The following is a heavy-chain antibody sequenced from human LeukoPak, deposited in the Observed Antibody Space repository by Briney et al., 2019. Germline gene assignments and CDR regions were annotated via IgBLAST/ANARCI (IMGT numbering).Heavy chain of an antibody. V-gene: IGHV1-18*01. CDR3: ARDDSSSRGFDY. D-gene: IGHD6-6*01. J-gene: IGHJ4*02. CDR1: GYSLTKLC. CDR2: ISAYNGNT. Sequence: ASVKVSCKVSGYSLTKLCMHWVRQAPGQGLEWMGWISAYNGNTNYAQKLQGRVTMTADTSTSTAYMELRSLRSDDTAVYYCARDDSSSRGFDYWGQGTLVTVSS.